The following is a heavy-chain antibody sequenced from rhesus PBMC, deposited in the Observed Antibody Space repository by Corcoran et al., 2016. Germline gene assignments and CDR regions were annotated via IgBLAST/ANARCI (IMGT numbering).Heavy chain of an antibody. CDR2: IDSSGTT. CDR1: GGSISSNY. D-gene: IGHD1-1*01. CDR3: ARDKENYHWYFDL. V-gene: IGHV4-160*01. Sequence: QVQLQESGPGLVKPSETLSLTCAVSGGSISSNYWSWIRQPPGKGLEWIGRIDSSGTTDSHPSLKRRVTISRDTSKNQFSLKLSSVTAADTAVYYCARDKENYHWYFDLWGPGTPITISS. J-gene: IGHJ2*01.